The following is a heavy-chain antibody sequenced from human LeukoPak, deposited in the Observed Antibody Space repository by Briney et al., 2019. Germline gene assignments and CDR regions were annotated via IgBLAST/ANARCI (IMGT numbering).Heavy chain of an antibody. J-gene: IGHJ4*02. CDR1: GYTLTELS. CDR2: FDPEDGET. CDR3: ATYRGYSYGSLGLS. Sequence: ASVKVSRKVSGYTLTELSMHWVRQAPGKGLEWMGGFDPEDGETIYAQKFQGRVTMTEDTSTDTAYMELSSLRSEDTAVYYCATYRGYSYGSLGLSWGQGTLVTVSS. V-gene: IGHV1-24*01. D-gene: IGHD5-18*01.